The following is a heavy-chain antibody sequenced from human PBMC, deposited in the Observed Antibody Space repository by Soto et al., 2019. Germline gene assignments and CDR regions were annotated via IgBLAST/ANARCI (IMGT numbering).Heavy chain of an antibody. V-gene: IGHV1-2*04. CDR2: INPNSGGT. J-gene: IGHJ4*02. CDR3: ARSYSGSYYIIDD. D-gene: IGHD1-26*01. CDR1: GYTFTGYY. Sequence: ASVKVSCKASGYTFTGYYMHWVRQAPGQGLEWMGWINPNSGGTNYAQKFQGWVTMTRDTSISTAYMELSRLRSDDTAVYYCARSYSGSYYIIDDWGQGTLVTVSS.